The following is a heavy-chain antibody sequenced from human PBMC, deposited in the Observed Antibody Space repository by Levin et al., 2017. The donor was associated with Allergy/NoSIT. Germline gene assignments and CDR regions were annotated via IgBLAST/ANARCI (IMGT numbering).Heavy chain of an antibody. V-gene: IGHV3-21*01. CDR2: ISSSSSYI. CDR1: GFTFSSYS. CDR3: ARWDRSFFDS. D-gene: IGHD1-26*01. J-gene: IGHJ3*02. Sequence: GESLKISCAASGFTFSSYSMNWVRQAPGKGLEWVSSISSSSSYIYYADSVKGRFTISRDNAKNSLYLQMNSLRAEDTAVYYCARWDRSFFDSWGPGTMVTVSS.